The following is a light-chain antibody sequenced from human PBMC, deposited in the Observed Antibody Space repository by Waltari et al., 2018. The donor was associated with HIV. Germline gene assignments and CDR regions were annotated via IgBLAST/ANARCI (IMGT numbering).Light chain of an antibody. J-gene: IGKJ1*01. Sequence: DIQITHSLSSLSASVGDPVTITSRPCQNIGNNLIWYQQKPGKAPKLLFYASSSVQNRVPSRCSGSGSATHITLTISSLQPEDVATYHCQQSHSRPLTFGQWTKVEI. CDR3: QQSHSRPLT. CDR2: ASS. CDR1: QNIGNN. V-gene: IGKV1-39*01.